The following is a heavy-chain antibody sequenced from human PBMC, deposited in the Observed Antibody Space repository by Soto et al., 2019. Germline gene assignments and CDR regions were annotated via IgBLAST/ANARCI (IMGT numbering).Heavy chain of an antibody. CDR3: ARFYGSGNFPYDY. V-gene: IGHV1-18*01. J-gene: IGHJ4*02. CDR1: GYTFTTYG. CDR2: INVYTGNT. D-gene: IGHD3-10*01. Sequence: QVQLVQSGAEIKKPGASVEVSCKASGYTFTTYGITWGRQAPGQGLEWMGWINVYTGNTDYAQQVQGRVTMTTDTSTSTAYMALRSLRSDDTAVYYCARFYGSGNFPYDYCGQGTLVTVSS.